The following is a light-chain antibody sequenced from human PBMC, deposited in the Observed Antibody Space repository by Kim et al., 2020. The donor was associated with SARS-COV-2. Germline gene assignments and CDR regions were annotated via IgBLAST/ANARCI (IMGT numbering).Light chain of an antibody. CDR1: SSNIGINY. V-gene: IGLV1-47*01. Sequence: QLVLTQTPSVSGTLGQRVTMSCSGSSSNIGINYVFWYQKLPGTAPKLLIYRNNQRPSGVSDRFSGGKTGASAALGISGLRSEDEGDYYCAGWDVSLGGVVFGGGTQLTVL. CDR3: AGWDVSLGGVV. J-gene: IGLJ2*01. CDR2: RNN.